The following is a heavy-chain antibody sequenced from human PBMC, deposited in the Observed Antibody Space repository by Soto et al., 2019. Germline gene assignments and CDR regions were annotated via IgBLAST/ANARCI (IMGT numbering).Heavy chain of an antibody. J-gene: IGHJ4*02. CDR1: GFTFTTSA. CDR3: AADRSDGTTYLDY. CDR2: IVVGSGNT. D-gene: IGHD1-1*01. V-gene: IGHV1-58*01. Sequence: SVKVSCKTSGFTFTTSAVHWVRQVRGQRLEWIGWIVVGSGNTNYAQKFQERVTITRDMSTSTAYMELSSLRSEDTAVYYCAADRSDGTTYLDYWGQGTLVTVSS.